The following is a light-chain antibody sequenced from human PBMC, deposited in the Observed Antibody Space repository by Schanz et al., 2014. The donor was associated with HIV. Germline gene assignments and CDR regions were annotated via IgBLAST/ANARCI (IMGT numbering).Light chain of an antibody. Sequence: QSVLTQPPSASGTPGQRVTISCSGSSSNIGSNYVYWYQQLPGTAPKLLIYRNNQRPSGVPDRFSGSKSGTSASLVITGLQAEDEADYYCCSYAGSSTLYVFGTGTKVTVL. CDR2: RNN. V-gene: IGLV1-47*01. CDR3: CSYAGSSTLYV. J-gene: IGLJ1*01. CDR1: SSNIGSNY.